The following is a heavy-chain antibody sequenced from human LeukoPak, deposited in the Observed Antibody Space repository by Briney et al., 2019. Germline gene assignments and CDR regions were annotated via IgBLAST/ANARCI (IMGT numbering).Heavy chain of an antibody. CDR1: GFTFSSYS. Sequence: GGSLRLSCAASGFTFSSYSMNWVRQAPGKGLEWVSYISSSSSTIYYADSVKGRFTISRDNAKNSLYLQMNSLRAEDTAVYYCARAGLGYCSSTSCYGGGYFDYWGQGTLVTVSS. J-gene: IGHJ4*02. CDR2: ISSSSSTI. CDR3: ARAGLGYCSSTSCYGGGYFDY. D-gene: IGHD2-2*01. V-gene: IGHV3-48*01.